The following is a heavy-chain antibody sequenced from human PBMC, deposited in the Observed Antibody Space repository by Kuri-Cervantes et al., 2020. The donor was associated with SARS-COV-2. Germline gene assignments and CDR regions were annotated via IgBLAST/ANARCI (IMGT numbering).Heavy chain of an antibody. D-gene: IGHD5-12*01. Sequence: GSLRLSCAASGFTFSNAWMSWIRQPPGKGPEWIGEINHSGSTNYNPSLKSRVTISVDTSKNQFSLKLSSVTAADTAVYYCARRATSRPWWYFDLWGRGTLV. CDR2: INHSGST. CDR3: ARRATSRPWWYFDL. CDR1: GFTFSNAW. V-gene: IGHV4-34*01. J-gene: IGHJ2*01.